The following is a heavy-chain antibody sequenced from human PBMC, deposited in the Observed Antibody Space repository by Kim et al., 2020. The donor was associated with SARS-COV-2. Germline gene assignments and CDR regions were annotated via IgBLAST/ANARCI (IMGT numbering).Heavy chain of an antibody. J-gene: IGHJ5*02. CDR3: VREGAVGATVTYNWVDR. V-gene: IGHV3-33*01. CDR1: GFTFRSYG. Sequence: GGSLRLSCAASGFTFRSYGMHWVRQAPGKGLEWVAVIWYDGSDEYYADSVRVRFTISRDNSRNTLYLQMNSLRGEDTAIYYCVREGAVGATVTYNWVDRWGQRTLVTVSS. D-gene: IGHD4-17*01. CDR2: IWYDGSDE.